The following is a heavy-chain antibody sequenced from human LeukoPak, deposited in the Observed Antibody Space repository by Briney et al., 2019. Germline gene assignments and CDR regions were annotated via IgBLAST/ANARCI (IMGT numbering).Heavy chain of an antibody. V-gene: IGHV1-18*01. J-gene: IGHJ4*02. D-gene: IGHD6-13*01. CDR2: ISAHNGNT. CDR1: GYTFTSYG. CDR3: ARGTTYRYSSNGDYFDY. Sequence: GASVKVSCKASGYTFTSYGISWVRQAPGQGLEWMGWISAHNGNTNYAQKLQGRVTMTTDTSTSKAYMELRSLRSDDTAVYYCARGTTYRYSSNGDYFDYWGQGTLVTVSS.